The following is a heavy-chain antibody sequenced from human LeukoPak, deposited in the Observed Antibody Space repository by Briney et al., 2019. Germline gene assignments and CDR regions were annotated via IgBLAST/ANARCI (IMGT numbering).Heavy chain of an antibody. D-gene: IGHD3-22*01. Sequence: GGSLRLSCVASGFIFGSYAMHWVRQAPGKGLEWVSIINGGGDSTYYADSVKGRFTISRDNSKNTLYLQMNSLRAEDTAVYYCAKGSYYDSSGSFYFDYWGQGTLVTVSS. V-gene: IGHV3-23*01. CDR1: GFIFGSYA. J-gene: IGHJ4*02. CDR3: AKGSYYDSSGSFYFDY. CDR2: INGGGDST.